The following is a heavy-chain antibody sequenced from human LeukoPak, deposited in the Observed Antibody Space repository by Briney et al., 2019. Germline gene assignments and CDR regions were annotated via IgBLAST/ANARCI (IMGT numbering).Heavy chain of an antibody. V-gene: IGHV3-23*01. CDR3: AKDIRWYYYDSSGYFDY. CDR2: ISGSGGST. D-gene: IGHD3-22*01. CDR1: GFTFSSYA. Sequence: PGGSLRLSCAASGFTFSSYAMSWVRQAPGKGLEWVSAISGSGGSTYYADSVKGRFTTSRDNSKNTLYLQMNSLRAEDTAVYYCAKDIRWYYYDSSGYFDYWGQGTLVTVSS. J-gene: IGHJ4*02.